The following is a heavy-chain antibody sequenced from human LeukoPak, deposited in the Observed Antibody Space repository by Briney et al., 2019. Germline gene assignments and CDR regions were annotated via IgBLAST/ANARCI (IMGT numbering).Heavy chain of an antibody. D-gene: IGHD3-22*01. Sequence: SETLSLTCTVSGGSISSYGLSWIRQPPGKGLEWIGYVYYRGTTNYSPSLKSRVTMSVDTSKNQFSLKLSSVTAADTAVYYCASESSGSYYNYFDYRGQGTLVTVSS. CDR2: VYYRGTT. CDR1: GGSISSYG. J-gene: IGHJ4*02. V-gene: IGHV4-59*01. CDR3: ASESSGSYYNYFDY.